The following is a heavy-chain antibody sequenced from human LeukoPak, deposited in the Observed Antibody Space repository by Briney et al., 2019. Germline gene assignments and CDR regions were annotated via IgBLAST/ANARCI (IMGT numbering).Heavy chain of an antibody. Sequence: PSETLSLTCAVYGGSFSGYYWSWIRQPPGKGLEWIGEINHSGSTNYNPSLKSRVTISVDTSKNQFSLKLSSVTAADTPVYYCARAPPRYYYGSGSRTGRDYWGQGTLVTVSS. J-gene: IGHJ4*02. V-gene: IGHV4-34*01. CDR2: INHSGST. D-gene: IGHD3-10*01. CDR1: GGSFSGYY. CDR3: ARAPPRYYYGSGSRTGRDY.